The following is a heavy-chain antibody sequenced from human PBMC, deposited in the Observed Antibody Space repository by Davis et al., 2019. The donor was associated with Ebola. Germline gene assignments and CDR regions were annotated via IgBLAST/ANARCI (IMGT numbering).Heavy chain of an antibody. V-gene: IGHV3-23*01. CDR1: GFTFTTYP. D-gene: IGHD4-17*01. CDR2: ISGSGVTT. J-gene: IGHJ4*02. CDR3: ARDRSVTTVTNFDY. Sequence: GESLKISCEASGFTFTTYPMSWVRQAPGKGLEWVSIISGSGVTTYYADSVKGRFTILRDNSRNTVYLQMNSLRAEDTAVYYCARDRSVTTVTNFDYWGQGTLVTVSS.